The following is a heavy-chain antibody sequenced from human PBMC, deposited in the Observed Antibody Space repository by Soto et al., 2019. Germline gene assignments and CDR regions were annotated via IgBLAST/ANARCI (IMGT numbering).Heavy chain of an antibody. V-gene: IGHV4-34*01. CDR3: AGGSGYDAFDI. CDR2: INHSGST. J-gene: IGHJ3*02. CDR1: GGSFSGYY. D-gene: IGHD3-22*01. Sequence: SETLSLTCAVYGGSFSGYYWSWIRQPPGKGLEWIGEINHSGSTNYNPSLKSRVTISVDTSKNQFSLKLSSVTAADTAVYYCAGGSGYDAFDIWGQGTMVTVSS.